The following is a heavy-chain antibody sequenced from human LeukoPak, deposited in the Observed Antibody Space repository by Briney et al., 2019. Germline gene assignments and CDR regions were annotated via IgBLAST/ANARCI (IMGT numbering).Heavy chain of an antibody. CDR2: VHLDGRT. CDR3: AREGGFYRPLDY. J-gene: IGHJ4*02. V-gene: IGHV4-4*02. Sequence: SGTLSLTCAVAGGSVTSTNWWTWVRQPPGKGLEWIGEVHLDGRTNYNPSLTGRLTLSVDLYENHISLKLTSVTAADTAVYYCAREGGFYRPLDYLGQGTLVTVSS. CDR1: GGSVTSTNW. D-gene: IGHD3-3*01.